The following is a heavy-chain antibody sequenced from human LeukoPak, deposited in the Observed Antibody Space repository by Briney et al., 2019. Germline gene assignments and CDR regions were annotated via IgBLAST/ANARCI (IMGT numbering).Heavy chain of an antibody. J-gene: IGHJ4*02. CDR3: ARGGIAVAGGYYFDY. D-gene: IGHD6-19*01. CDR1: GGSISSYY. CDR2: IYTSGST. Sequence: PSETLSLTCTVSGGSISSYYWSWIRQPAGKGLEWIGRIYTSGSTNYNPSLKSRVTISVDTSKNQFSLKLSSVTAADTAVYYCARGGIAVAGGYYFDYWGQGTLVTVSS. V-gene: IGHV4-4*07.